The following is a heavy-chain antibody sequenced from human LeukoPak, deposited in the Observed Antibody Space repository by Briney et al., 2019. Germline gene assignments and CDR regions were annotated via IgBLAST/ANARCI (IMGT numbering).Heavy chain of an antibody. CDR2: ISNDAKYI. V-gene: IGHV3-21*01. Sequence: GGSLSLSCVASGFTFSSYSMNWVRQAPGKGLEWVSSISNDAKYIYYADSLKGRFTVSRDNAKNSLYLQMNSLAVEDTAVYYCTTPAAGPRAEYSQYWGQGTLVTVSS. CDR1: GFTFSSYS. D-gene: IGHD6-13*01. J-gene: IGHJ1*01. CDR3: TTPAAGPRAEYSQY.